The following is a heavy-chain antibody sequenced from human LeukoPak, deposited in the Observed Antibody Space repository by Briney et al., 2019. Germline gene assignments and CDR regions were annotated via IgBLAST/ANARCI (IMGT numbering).Heavy chain of an antibody. CDR3: ATNSATSPRY. CDR2: INHSGST. J-gene: IGHJ4*02. D-gene: IGHD5-24*01. Sequence: GSLRLPCTGSGFTFGHYALAWVRQAPGKGLEWIGEINHSGSTNYNPSLKSRVTISVDTSKNQFSLKLSSVTAADTAVYYCATNSATSPRYWGQGTLVTVSS. CDR1: GFTFGHYA. V-gene: IGHV4-34*08.